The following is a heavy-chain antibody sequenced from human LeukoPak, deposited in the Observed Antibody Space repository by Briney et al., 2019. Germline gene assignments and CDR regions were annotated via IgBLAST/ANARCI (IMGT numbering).Heavy chain of an antibody. J-gene: IGHJ6*03. Sequence: SETLSLPCTLSGGSLRRYYWSWIRESRGGGVEGLGYFYLSGSTHCNPSLRRRDPLSVDTSKNQSSLKLSSVTAADTAVYYCARATYYYDSSGYYSGYYYYYMDVWGKGTTVTVSS. CDR1: GGSLRRYY. CDR2: FYLSGST. V-gene: IGHV4-59*01. CDR3: ARATYYYDSSGYYSGYYYYYMDV. D-gene: IGHD3-22*01.